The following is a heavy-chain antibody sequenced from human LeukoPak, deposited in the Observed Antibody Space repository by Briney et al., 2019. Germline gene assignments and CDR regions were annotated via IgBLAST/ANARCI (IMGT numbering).Heavy chain of an antibody. J-gene: IGHJ4*02. CDR3: ARGLSVVGATRGGAFDY. CDR2: INHSGST. V-gene: IGHV4-34*01. D-gene: IGHD1-26*01. CDR1: GGSFSGYY. Sequence: PSETLSLTCAVYGGSFSGYYWSWIRQPPGKGLEWIGEINHSGSTNYNPSLKSRVTISVDTSKNQFSLKLSSVTAADTAVYYCARGLSVVGATRGGAFDYWGQGTLVTVSS.